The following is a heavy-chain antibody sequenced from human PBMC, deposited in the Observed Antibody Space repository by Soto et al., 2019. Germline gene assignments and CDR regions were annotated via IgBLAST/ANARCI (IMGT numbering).Heavy chain of an antibody. J-gene: IGHJ5*02. CDR1: GFTFSDHY. D-gene: IGHD3-10*01. V-gene: IGHV3-72*01. Sequence: TGGSLRLSCAASGFTFSDHYMDWVRQAPGKGMEWGLEWVARIRNKVNSYSTEYAASVKGRFTISRDDSKNSLYLQMNSLKTEDMAVYYCAPNMVRGPWGQGTLVTVSS. CDR2: IRNKVNSYST. CDR3: APNMVRGP.